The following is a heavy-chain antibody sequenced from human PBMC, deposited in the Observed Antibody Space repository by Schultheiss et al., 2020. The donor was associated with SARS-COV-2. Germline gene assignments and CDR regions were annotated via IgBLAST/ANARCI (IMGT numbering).Heavy chain of an antibody. Sequence: SETLSLTCTVSGGSISSGGYYWSWIRQPPGKGLEWIGYIYYSGSTNYNPSLKSRVTISVDTSKNQFSLKLSSVTAADTAVYYCARLETTVTNYYYYYYMDVWGKGTTVTVSS. D-gene: IGHD4-11*01. CDR3: ARLETTVTNYYYYYYMDV. CDR1: GGSISSGGYY. J-gene: IGHJ6*03. CDR2: IYYSGST. V-gene: IGHV4-61*08.